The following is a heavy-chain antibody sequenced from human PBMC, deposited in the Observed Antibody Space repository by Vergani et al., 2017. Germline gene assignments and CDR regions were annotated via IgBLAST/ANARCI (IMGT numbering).Heavy chain of an antibody. V-gene: IGHV3-9*01. CDR3: ASDRPDFYGKDGFYFFRNTYFDN. CDR1: GITFWKYG. D-gene: IGHD3-22*01. CDR2: ISWNSGAV. J-gene: IGHJ4*02. Sequence: EVDLVESGGGLAQPGGSLRLSCEASGITFWKYGMHWVRQGPGKGLEWVSGISWNSGAVDYADSVRGRFTISRDNAKNSLFLEMNSLRFEDTAVYFCASDRPDFYGKDGFYFFRNTYFDNWGQGILVAASS.